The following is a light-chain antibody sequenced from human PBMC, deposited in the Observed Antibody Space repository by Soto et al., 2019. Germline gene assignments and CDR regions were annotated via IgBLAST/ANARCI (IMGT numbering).Light chain of an antibody. J-gene: IGKJ5*01. V-gene: IGKV1-5*03. CDR3: QHYNTSPIT. Sequence: DIQMTQSPSTLSASVGDRVTITCRASQSISVWLAWYQQKPGKAPNLLIYKASNLESGVPSRFSGSGSGTEFTLTISSLQPDDFATYYCQHYNTSPITFGQGTRLEIK. CDR1: QSISVW. CDR2: KAS.